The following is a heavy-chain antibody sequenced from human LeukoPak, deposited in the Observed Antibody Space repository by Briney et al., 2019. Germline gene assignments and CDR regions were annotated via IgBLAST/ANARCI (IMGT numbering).Heavy chain of an antibody. D-gene: IGHD2-8*01. Sequence: ASVKVSCKTSGYTFTDSYIHWVRQAPGQGLEWMGRINPNSGDPNYPQKFQGRVTMTRDTSISTAYMEMSSLTSDDTAVYYCARSARHCNNGVCFTNYYIDLWGKGTTVIVSS. J-gene: IGHJ6*03. V-gene: IGHV1-2*06. CDR2: INPNSGDP. CDR1: GYTFTDSY. CDR3: ARSARHCNNGVCFTNYYIDL.